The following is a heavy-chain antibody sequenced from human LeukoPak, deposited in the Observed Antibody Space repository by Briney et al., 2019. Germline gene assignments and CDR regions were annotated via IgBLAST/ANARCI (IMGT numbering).Heavy chain of an antibody. Sequence: GGSLRLSCAASGFTFRTYGMHWVRQAPGKGLEWVAIIWYDGSTKYYAESVKGRFTISRDNSKNMLYLQMNNLRAEDTAVFYCARVSDYSNYFDFWGQGTLVTVSS. CDR1: GFTFRTYG. D-gene: IGHD4-11*01. J-gene: IGHJ4*02. V-gene: IGHV3-33*01. CDR3: ARVSDYSNYFDF. CDR2: IWYDGSTK.